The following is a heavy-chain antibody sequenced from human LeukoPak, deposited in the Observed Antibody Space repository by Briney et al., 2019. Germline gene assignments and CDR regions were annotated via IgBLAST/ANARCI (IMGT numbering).Heavy chain of an antibody. CDR3: ARGYCSGGSCYSVENWFDH. V-gene: IGHV1-2*06. Sequence: ASVKVSCKAAGYTFTWYYMFWVRQAPGQGLEWMGRINPSSGGTNYAQKFQGRVTMTRDTSISTAYMELSRLRSDDTAVYYCARGYCSGGSCYSVENWFDHWGQGTLVTVSS. CDR1: GYTFTWYY. CDR2: INPSSGGT. J-gene: IGHJ5*02. D-gene: IGHD2-15*01.